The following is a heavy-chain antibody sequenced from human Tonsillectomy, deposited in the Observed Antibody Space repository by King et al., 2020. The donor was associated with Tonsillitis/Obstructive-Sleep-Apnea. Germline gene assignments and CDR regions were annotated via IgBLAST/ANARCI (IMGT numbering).Heavy chain of an antibody. V-gene: IGHV3-30*04. Sequence: VQLVESGGGVVQPGRSLRLSCAASGFTFSSYAMHWVRQAPGKGLEWVAVISYDGSNKYYADSVKGRFTISRDNSKNTLYLQMNSLRAEDTAVYYCACGPPDPSADHGSGNDWGMDVWGQGTTVTVSS. CDR3: ACGPPDPSADHGSGNDWGMDV. D-gene: IGHD3-10*01. J-gene: IGHJ6*02. CDR2: ISYDGSNK. CDR1: GFTFSSYA.